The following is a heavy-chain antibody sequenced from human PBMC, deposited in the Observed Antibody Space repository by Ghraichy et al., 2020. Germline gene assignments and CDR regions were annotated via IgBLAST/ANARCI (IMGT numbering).Heavy chain of an antibody. CDR1: GFRFSDYE. J-gene: IGHJ4*02. CDR2: ISTGATNI. V-gene: IGHV3-48*03. CDR3: ARERDGSGDFDY. Sequence: LSLTCAASGFRFSDYEMDWVRQAPGKGLEWVSFISTGATNIYYADSVRGRFTISRDDAKNSLFLQMNTLRAEDTAIYYCARERDGSGDFDYWGQGTLVTVSS. D-gene: IGHD5-24*01.